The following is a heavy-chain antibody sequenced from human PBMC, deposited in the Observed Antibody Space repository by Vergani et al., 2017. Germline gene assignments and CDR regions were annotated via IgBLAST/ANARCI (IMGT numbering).Heavy chain of an antibody. V-gene: IGHV3-30*02. Sequence: QVQLVESGGGVVQPGGSLRLSCAASGFTFSSYGMHWVRQAPGKGLEWVAFIRYDGSNKYYADSVKGRFTISRDNSKNTLYLQMNSLRTEDTAVYFCTRDRNYDIWTGSTNHFDHWGPGTLVTVSS. CDR3: TRDRNYDIWTGSTNHFDH. D-gene: IGHD3-9*01. CDR1: GFTFSSYG. J-gene: IGHJ4*02. CDR2: IRYDGSNK.